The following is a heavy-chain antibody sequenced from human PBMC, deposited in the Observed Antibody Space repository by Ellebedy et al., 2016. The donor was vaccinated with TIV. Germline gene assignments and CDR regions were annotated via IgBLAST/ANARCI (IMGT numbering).Heavy chain of an antibody. CDR2: INHSGST. Sequence: MPGGSLRLSCAVFGESFRGYYWSWIRQPPGTGLEYIWEINHSGSTNYNPSLKSRVHLSVATSTNNFSLKISAVTAADTAVYYCARGGYSGYDLAFYWYFELWGRGTLVTVSS. D-gene: IGHD5-12*01. J-gene: IGHJ2*01. V-gene: IGHV4-34*01. CDR3: ARGGYSGYDLAFYWYFEL. CDR1: GESFRGYY.